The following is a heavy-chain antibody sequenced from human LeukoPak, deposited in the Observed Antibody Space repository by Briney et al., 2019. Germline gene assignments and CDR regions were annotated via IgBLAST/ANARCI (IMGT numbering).Heavy chain of an antibody. CDR2: ISCDGSNK. V-gene: IGHV3-30*04. CDR1: GFTFSSYA. CDR3: ARGGDCYEFDY. D-gene: IGHD2-21*02. J-gene: IGHJ4*02. Sequence: GGSLRLSCAASGFTFSSYAMHWVRQAPGKGLEWVAVISCDGSNKYYADSVKGRFTISRDNSKNTLYLQMNSLRAEDTAVYYCARGGDCYEFDYWGQGTLVTVSS.